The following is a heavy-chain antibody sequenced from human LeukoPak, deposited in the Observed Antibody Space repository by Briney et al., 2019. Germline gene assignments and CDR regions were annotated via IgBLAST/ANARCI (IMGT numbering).Heavy chain of an antibody. J-gene: IGHJ4*02. CDR3: ARQWLVPGDY. Sequence: ASVKVSCKASGYTFTSFDINWVRQATGQGLEWMGWISAYNGNTNYAQKLQGRVTMTTDTSTSTAYMELRSLRSDDTAVYYCARQWLVPGDYWGQGTLVTVSS. D-gene: IGHD6-19*01. V-gene: IGHV1-18*01. CDR1: GYTFTSFD. CDR2: ISAYNGNT.